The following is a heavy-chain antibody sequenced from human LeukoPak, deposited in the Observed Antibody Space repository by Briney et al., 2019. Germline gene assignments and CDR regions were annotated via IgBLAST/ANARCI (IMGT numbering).Heavy chain of an antibody. Sequence: GGSLRLSCAASGFTFSSYGMHWVRQAPGKGPEWVAFIRYDGSNKYYADSVKGRFTISRDNSKNTLYLQMNSLRAEDTAVYYCAKDAVWGSYVVYYYYMDVWGKGTTVTISS. CDR2: IRYDGSNK. J-gene: IGHJ6*03. D-gene: IGHD3-16*01. V-gene: IGHV3-30*02. CDR1: GFTFSSYG. CDR3: AKDAVWGSYVVYYYYMDV.